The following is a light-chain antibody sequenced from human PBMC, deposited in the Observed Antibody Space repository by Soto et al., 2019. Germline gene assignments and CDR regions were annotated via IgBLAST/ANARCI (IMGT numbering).Light chain of an antibody. V-gene: IGLV2-8*01. CDR2: EVS. CDR3: SSCAGSNNYV. CDR1: SSDVGGYNY. J-gene: IGLJ1*01. Sequence: VLTQPPSASGSPGQSVTISFTGTSSDVGGYNYVSWYQQHPGKAPKLMIYEVSKRPSGVPDRFSGSKSGNTASLTVSGLQAEDEADYYCSSCAGSNNYVFGTGTKVTVL.